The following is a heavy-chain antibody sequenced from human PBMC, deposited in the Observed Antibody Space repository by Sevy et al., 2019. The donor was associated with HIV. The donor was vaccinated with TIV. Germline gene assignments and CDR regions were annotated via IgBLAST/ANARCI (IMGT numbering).Heavy chain of an antibody. Sequence: SETLSLTCAVYGGSFSGYYWSWIRQPPGKGLEWIGEINHSGSTNYNPSLKSRVTISVDTSKNQFSLKLSSVTAADTAVYYCARDHYYDSSGYWHNWFDPWGQGTLVTVSS. CDR2: INHSGST. CDR3: ARDHYYDSSGYWHNWFDP. CDR1: GGSFSGYY. J-gene: IGHJ5*02. V-gene: IGHV4-34*01. D-gene: IGHD3-22*01.